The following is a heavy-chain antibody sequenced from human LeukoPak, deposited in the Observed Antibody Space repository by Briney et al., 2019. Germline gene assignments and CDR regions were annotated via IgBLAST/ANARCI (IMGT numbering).Heavy chain of an antibody. D-gene: IGHD6-19*01. V-gene: IGHV4-34*01. J-gene: IGHJ5*02. CDR2: IYYSGST. CDR3: ARRVGAVAGPNWFDP. Sequence: PSETLSLTCAVYGGSFSGYYWSWIRQPPGKGLEWIGSIYYSGSTYYNPSLKSRVTISVDTSKNQFSLKLSSVTAADTAVYYCARRVGAVAGPNWFDPWGQGTLVTVSS. CDR1: GGSFSGYY.